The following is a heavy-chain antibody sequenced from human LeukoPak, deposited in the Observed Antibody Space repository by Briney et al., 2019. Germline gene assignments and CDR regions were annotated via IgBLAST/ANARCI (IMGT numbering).Heavy chain of an antibody. J-gene: IGHJ4*02. D-gene: IGHD6-19*01. CDR1: GGSISSGGYY. CDR3: ARAYSSGYFYYFDY. CDR2: IYYGENT. Sequence: SETLSLTCAVSGGSISSGGYYWSWIRQPPGKGLEWIGYIYYGENTNYNPSLKSRVTISMDTSKNQFSLNLNSVTAADTAVYYCARAYSSGYFYYFDYWGQGTLVSVSS. V-gene: IGHV4-61*08.